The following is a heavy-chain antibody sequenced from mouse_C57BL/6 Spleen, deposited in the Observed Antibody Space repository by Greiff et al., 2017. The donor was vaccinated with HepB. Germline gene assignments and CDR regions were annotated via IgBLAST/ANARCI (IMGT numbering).Heavy chain of an antibody. V-gene: IGHV1-19*01. J-gene: IGHJ4*01. CDR3: ARTSRTLYAMDY. CDR2: INPYNGGT. Sequence: EVQLQQSGPVLVKPGASVKMSCKASGYTFTDYYMNWVKQSHGKSLEWIGVINPYNGGTSYNQKFKGKAILTVDKSSSTAYMALNSLTSEDSAVYYCARTSRTLYAMDYWGQGTSVTVSS. CDR1: GYTFTDYY.